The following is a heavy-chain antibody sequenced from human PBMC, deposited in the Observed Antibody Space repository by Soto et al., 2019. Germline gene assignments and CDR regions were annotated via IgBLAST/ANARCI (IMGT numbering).Heavy chain of an antibody. V-gene: IGHV3-21*01. J-gene: IGHJ4*02. D-gene: IGHD2-21*02. Sequence: EVQLVESGGGLVKPGGSLRLSCAASGFAFSSYGLNWVRQVPGKGLGWVSSISSSSSYIYYADSVKGRFTISRDNAQNSLYLQMNSLRAEDTAVYYCARDRVVVTAIELGKIDYWGQGTLVTVSS. CDR1: GFAFSSYG. CDR3: ARDRVVVTAIELGKIDY. CDR2: ISSSSSYI.